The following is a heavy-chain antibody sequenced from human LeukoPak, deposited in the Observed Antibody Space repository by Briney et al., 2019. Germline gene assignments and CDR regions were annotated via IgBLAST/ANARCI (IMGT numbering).Heavy chain of an antibody. CDR3: ARDTELLWFGELHY. J-gene: IGHJ4*02. CDR1: GGSISSYY. Sequence: PSETLSLTCTVSGGSISSYYWSWIRQPPGKGLEWIGYIYYSGSTNYNPSLKSRVTISVDTSKNQFSLKLSSVTAADTAVYYCARDTELLWFGELHYWGQGTLVTDSS. V-gene: IGHV4-59*01. CDR2: IYYSGST. D-gene: IGHD3-10*01.